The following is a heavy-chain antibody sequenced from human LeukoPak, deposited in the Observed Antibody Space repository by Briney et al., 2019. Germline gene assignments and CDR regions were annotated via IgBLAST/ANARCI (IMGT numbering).Heavy chain of an antibody. D-gene: IGHD1-26*01. CDR1: GFTFDDYP. Sequence: PGGSLRLPCVASGFTFDDYPMHWVRQAPGKGLEWVAGLSWNSGRIAYADSVKGRFTISRDNAKNSLYLQMSSLRVDDTAFYYCARRSVAGATTGYYYDSWGQGTLVTVSS. CDR2: LSWNSGRI. J-gene: IGHJ4*02. CDR3: ARRSVAGATTGYYYDS. V-gene: IGHV3-9*01.